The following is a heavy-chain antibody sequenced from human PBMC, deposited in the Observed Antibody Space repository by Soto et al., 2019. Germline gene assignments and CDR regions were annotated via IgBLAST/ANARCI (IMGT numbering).Heavy chain of an antibody. Sequence: EVQLLESGGGLVQPGGSLRLSCAASGFTFSSYAMSWVRQAPGKGLEWVSAISGSGGSTYYADSVKGRFTISRDNSKNMLYLQMNSQRAEDTAVYYCAKVPVFSGVVILGFDYWGQGTPVTVSS. J-gene: IGHJ4*02. CDR1: GFTFSSYA. D-gene: IGHD3-3*01. V-gene: IGHV3-23*01. CDR2: ISGSGGST. CDR3: AKVPVFSGVVILGFDY.